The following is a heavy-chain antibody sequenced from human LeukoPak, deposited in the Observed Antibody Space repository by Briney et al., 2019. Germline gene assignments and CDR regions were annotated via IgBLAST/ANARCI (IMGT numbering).Heavy chain of an antibody. V-gene: IGHV3-7*01. Sequence: GGSLRLSCAASGFSFSTSYMNWVRQAPGKGLEWVANIKQDGSEKYYVDSVKGRFTISRDNAKNSLYLQMNSLRAEDTAVYYCARAYSSSWYDAFDLWGQGTMVTVSS. CDR3: ARAYSSSWYDAFDL. D-gene: IGHD6-13*01. CDR2: IKQDGSEK. J-gene: IGHJ3*01. CDR1: GFSFSTSY.